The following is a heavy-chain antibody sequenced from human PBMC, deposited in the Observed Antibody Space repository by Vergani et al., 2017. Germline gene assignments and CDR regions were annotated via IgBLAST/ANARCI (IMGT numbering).Heavy chain of an antibody. CDR3: ARDRYDSSGYYRDC. V-gene: IGHV3-48*01. J-gene: IGHJ4*02. Sequence: EVQLVESGGGVVKPGGSLRLSCAASGFTFSSYSMNWVRQAPGKGLEWVSYISSTSSTIYYADSVKGRFTISRANAKTSLCVQMNSLRAEDTAVYYCARDRYDSSGYYRDCWGQGTLVTVSS. D-gene: IGHD3-22*01. CDR2: ISSTSSTI. CDR1: GFTFSSYS.